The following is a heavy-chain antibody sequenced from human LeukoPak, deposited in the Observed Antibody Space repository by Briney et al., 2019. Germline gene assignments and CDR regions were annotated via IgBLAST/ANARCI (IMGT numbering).Heavy chain of an antibody. CDR2: IYYSGST. J-gene: IGHJ4*02. CDR1: EFTFSSYSMN. D-gene: IGHD3-22*01. V-gene: IGHV4-39*01. CDR3: ARHFGHYYDSSGYYGGDY. Sequence: GSLRLSCAASEFTFSSYSMNWVRQPPGKGLEWIGSIYYSGSTYYNPSLKSRVTISVDTSKNQFSLKLSSVTAADTAVYYCARHFGHYYDSSGYYGGDYWGQGTLVTVSS.